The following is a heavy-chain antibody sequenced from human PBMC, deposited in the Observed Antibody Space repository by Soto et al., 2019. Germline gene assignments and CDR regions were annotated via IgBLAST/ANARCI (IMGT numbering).Heavy chain of an antibody. Sequence: GGSLRLSCAASGFTFSSYGMHWVRQAPGKGLEWVAVIWYDGSNKYYSDSVKGRFTISRDNSKNTLYLQMNSLRAEDTAVYYCAREAPEWGIAAAGTFDYWGQGTLVTVSS. J-gene: IGHJ4*02. D-gene: IGHD6-13*01. CDR1: GFTFSSYG. V-gene: IGHV3-33*01. CDR2: IWYDGSNK. CDR3: AREAPEWGIAAAGTFDY.